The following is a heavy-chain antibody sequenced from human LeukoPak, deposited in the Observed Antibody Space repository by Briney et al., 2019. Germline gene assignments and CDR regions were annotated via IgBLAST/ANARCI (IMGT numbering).Heavy chain of an antibody. J-gene: IGHJ6*03. D-gene: IGHD3-10*01. V-gene: IGHV4-4*07. CDR1: GGSISSYY. CDR3: ARDYSGSGSRYHYMDV. Sequence: SETLSLTCTVSGGSISSYYWSWIRQPAGKGLEWIGRIYSSGSPNYYPSLKSRVTMSVDTSKNQFSLKLSSVTAADTAVYYCARDYSGSGSRYHYMDVWGKGTTVTVSS. CDR2: IYSSGSP.